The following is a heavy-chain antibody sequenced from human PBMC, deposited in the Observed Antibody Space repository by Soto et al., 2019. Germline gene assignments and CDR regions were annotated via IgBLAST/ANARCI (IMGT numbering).Heavy chain of an antibody. D-gene: IGHD3-22*01. V-gene: IGHV1-69*06. Sequence: ASVKVYCKASGGTFSSLDINWVRQAPGQVLEWMGGIIPISETTNYAQIFQGRVSIVADKSTSTAYMELSRLRSEDTAVYYCARALLSHSYDSGGYDSYFHAMDVWGQGTPVTVSS. J-gene: IGHJ6*02. CDR1: GGTFSSLD. CDR3: ARALLSHSYDSGGYDSYFHAMDV. CDR2: IIPISETT.